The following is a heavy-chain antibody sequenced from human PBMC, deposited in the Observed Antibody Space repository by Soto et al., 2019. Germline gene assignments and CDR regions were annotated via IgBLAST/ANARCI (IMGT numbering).Heavy chain of an antibody. CDR3: ARDTLFDY. CDR1: GFTFSSYA. Sequence: QVQLVESGGGVVQPGRSLRLSCAASGFTFSSYAMHWVCQAPGKGLEWVAVISYDGSNKYYADSVKGRFTISRDNSKNTLYLQMNSLRAEDTAVYYCARDTLFDYWGQGTLVTVSS. CDR2: ISYDGSNK. J-gene: IGHJ4*02. V-gene: IGHV3-30-3*01.